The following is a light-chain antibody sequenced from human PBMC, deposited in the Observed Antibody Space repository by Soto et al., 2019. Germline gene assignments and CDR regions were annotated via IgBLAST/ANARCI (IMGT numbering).Light chain of an antibody. CDR3: SSYTSSSTPLYV. Sequence: QSALTQPASVSGSPGQSITISCTGTSSDVGGYNYVSWYQQHPGKAPKLMIYEVSNRPSGVSNRFSGSKSGNTASLTISGLQAEDEAHYYCSSYTSSSTPLYVFGTGTKVTVL. V-gene: IGLV2-14*01. CDR2: EVS. CDR1: SSDVGGYNY. J-gene: IGLJ1*01.